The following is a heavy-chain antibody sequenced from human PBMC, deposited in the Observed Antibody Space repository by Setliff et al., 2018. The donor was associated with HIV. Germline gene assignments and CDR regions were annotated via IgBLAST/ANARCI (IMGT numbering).Heavy chain of an antibody. Sequence: KTSETLSLTCTVSGGSITGHYWSWIRQPPGKGLEWIGYIHYSGSSNYNPSLKSRVSISLDTSKKQVSLKLNSVTAADTAVYYCARSSTAGFDFWGQGTLVTVSS. D-gene: IGHD6-19*01. CDR3: ARSSTAGFDF. CDR2: IHYSGSS. J-gene: IGHJ4*02. CDR1: GGSITGHY. V-gene: IGHV4-59*11.